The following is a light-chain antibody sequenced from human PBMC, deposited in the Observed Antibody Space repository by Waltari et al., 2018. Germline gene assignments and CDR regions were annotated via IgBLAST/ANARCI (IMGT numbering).Light chain of an antibody. Sequence: DIVLTQSPEYLPVSLGERATINCKSSQSVVFSSNNKNYLAWYQQKPGQPPKLLITWASTRESGVPDRFSGSGSETDFTLTISSLQAEVVAVYYCQQCYTFPYTFGQGTKLEIK. CDR3: QQCYTFPYT. V-gene: IGKV4-1*01. CDR2: WAS. CDR1: QSVVFSSNNKNY. J-gene: IGKJ2*01.